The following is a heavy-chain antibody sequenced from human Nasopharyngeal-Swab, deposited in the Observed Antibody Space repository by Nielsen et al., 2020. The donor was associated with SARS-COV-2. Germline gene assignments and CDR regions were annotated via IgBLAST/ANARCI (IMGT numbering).Heavy chain of an antibody. CDR2: ISGSGGST. V-gene: IGHV3-23*01. CDR3: AKVKLERRGGDY. Sequence: GESLKISCTASGFTFGDYAMSWFRQAPGKGLEWVSAISGSGGSTYYADSVKGRFTISRDNSKNTLYLQMNSLRAEDTAVYYCAKVKLERRGGDYWGQGTLVTVSS. CDR1: GFTFGDYA. J-gene: IGHJ4*02. D-gene: IGHD1-1*01.